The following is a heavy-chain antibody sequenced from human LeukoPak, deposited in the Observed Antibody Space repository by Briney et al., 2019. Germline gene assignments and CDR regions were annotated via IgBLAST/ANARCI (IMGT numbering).Heavy chain of an antibody. CDR1: GFTFSDYY. V-gene: IGHV3-11*04. CDR2: ISSSGSTI. J-gene: IGHJ4*02. CDR3: VRDAPSREGPHY. Sequence: NPGGSLRLSCAASGFTFSDYYMSWIRQAPGKGLEWVSYISSSGSTIYYADSVKGRFTISRDNAKNSLYLQMNSLRVEDTAVYYCVRDAPSREGPHYWGQGTLVTVSS.